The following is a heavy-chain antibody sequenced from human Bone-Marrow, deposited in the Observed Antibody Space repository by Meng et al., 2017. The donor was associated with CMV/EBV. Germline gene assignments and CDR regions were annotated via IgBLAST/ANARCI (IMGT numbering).Heavy chain of an antibody. J-gene: IGHJ6*02. CDR2: ISSSGSTI. V-gene: IGHV3-48*03. Sequence: LSLTCAASGFTFSSYEMNWVRQAPGEGLEWVSYISSSGSTIYYADSVKGRFTISRDNAKNSLYLQMNSLRAEDTAVYYCAKKHYYYGMDVWGQGTTATVSS. CDR3: AKKHYYYGMDV. CDR1: GFTFSSYE.